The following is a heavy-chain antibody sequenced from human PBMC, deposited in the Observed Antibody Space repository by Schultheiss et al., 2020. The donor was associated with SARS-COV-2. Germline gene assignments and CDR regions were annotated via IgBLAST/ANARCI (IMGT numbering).Heavy chain of an antibody. D-gene: IGHD3-10*01. J-gene: IGHJ4*02. CDR2: INHSGST. CDR1: GGSFSGYY. V-gene: IGHV4-34*01. Sequence: SETLSLTCAVYGGSFSGYYWSWIRQPPGKGLEWIGEINHSGSTNYNPSLKSRVTISVDTSKNQFSLKLSSVTAADTAVYYCVREGHYYGSGNFDYWGQGTLVTVSS. CDR3: VREGHYYGSGNFDY.